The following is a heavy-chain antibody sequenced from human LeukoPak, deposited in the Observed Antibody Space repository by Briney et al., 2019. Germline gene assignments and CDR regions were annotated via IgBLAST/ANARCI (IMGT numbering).Heavy chain of an antibody. V-gene: IGHV1-18*01. D-gene: IGHD1-26*01. Sequence: ASVKVSCKASGYTFTSYGISWVRQAPGQGLEWMGWISAYNGNTNYAQKLQGRVTMTTDTSTSTAYMELRSLRSDYTAVYYCARDVLYSGSYPGDYYFDYWGQGTLVTVSS. CDR2: ISAYNGNT. CDR1: GYTFTSYG. CDR3: ARDVLYSGSYPGDYYFDY. J-gene: IGHJ4*02.